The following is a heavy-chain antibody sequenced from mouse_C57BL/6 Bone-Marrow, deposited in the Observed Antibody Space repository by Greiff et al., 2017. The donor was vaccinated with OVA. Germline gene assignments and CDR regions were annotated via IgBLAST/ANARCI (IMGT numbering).Heavy chain of an antibody. J-gene: IGHJ4*01. Sequence: QVQLQQPGAELVRPGSSVKLSCKASGSTFTSYWMHWVKQRPIQGLEWIGNIDPSDSETHYNQKFKDKATLTVDKSSSTAYMQLSSLTSEDSSVYYCARWNSSGYVIYYAMDYWGQGTSVTVSS. D-gene: IGHD3-2*02. CDR2: IDPSDSET. CDR1: GSTFTSYW. V-gene: IGHV1-52*01. CDR3: ARWNSSGYVIYYAMDY.